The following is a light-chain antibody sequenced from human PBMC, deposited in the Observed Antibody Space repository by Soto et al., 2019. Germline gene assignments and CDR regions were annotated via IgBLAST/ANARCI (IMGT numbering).Light chain of an antibody. Sequence: QSVLTQPPSVSGAPGQSITISCTGGSSNIGADYDVHWYQQRPGSSPKLLLFDNSNRPSGVPERFSGSKSGTSASLAITGLQAEDEAEYYCQSYDIRLSGVVFGGGTKLTVL. CDR1: SSNIGADYD. J-gene: IGLJ3*02. CDR3: QSYDIRLSGVV. CDR2: DNS. V-gene: IGLV1-40*01.